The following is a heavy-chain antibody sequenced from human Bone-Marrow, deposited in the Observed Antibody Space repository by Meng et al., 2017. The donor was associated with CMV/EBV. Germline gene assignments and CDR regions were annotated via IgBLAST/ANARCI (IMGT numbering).Heavy chain of an antibody. CDR1: GGSISSSSYY. Sequence: CTVSGGSISSSSYYWGWIRQPPGKGLEWIGSIYYSGSTYYNPSLKSRVTISVDTSKNQFSLKLSSVTAADTAVYYCARARIYCSSTSCYDPYYYYGMDVWGQGTTVTVSS. CDR3: ARARIYCSSTSCYDPYYYYGMDV. V-gene: IGHV4-39*01. CDR2: IYYSGST. J-gene: IGHJ6*02. D-gene: IGHD2-2*01.